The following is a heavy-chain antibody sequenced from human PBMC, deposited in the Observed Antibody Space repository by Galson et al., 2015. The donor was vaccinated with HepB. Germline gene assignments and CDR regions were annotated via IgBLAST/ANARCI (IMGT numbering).Heavy chain of an antibody. CDR2: IIPIFGTA. V-gene: IGHV1-69*13. D-gene: IGHD2-15*01. CDR1: GGTFSSYA. J-gene: IGHJ3*02. Sequence: SVKVSCKASGGTFSSYAISWVRQAPGQGLEWMGGIIPIFGTANYAQKFQGRVTITADESTSTAYMELSSLRSEDTAVYYCASPGYCSGGSCYWRAFDIWDQGTMVTVSS. CDR3: ASPGYCSGGSCYWRAFDI.